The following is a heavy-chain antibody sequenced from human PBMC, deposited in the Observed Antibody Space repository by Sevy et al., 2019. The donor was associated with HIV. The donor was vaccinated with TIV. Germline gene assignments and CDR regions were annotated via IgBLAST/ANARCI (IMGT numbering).Heavy chain of an antibody. CDR1: GYTFTGYY. J-gene: IGHJ4*02. V-gene: IGHV1-2*02. CDR3: VRDDRDGYFEH. CDR2: INPDSGDP. Sequence: ASVKVSCKASGYTFTGYYMHWMRQAPGQGLEWMGWINPDSGDPTYAPKFQGRVTLTRDTSINKAYMDLRRLKSDDTAVYYCVRDDRDGYFEHWGQGTLVTVSS.